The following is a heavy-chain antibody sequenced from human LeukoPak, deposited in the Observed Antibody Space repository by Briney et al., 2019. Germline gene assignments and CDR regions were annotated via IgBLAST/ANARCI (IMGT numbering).Heavy chain of an antibody. CDR2: ISAYNGNT. D-gene: IGHD2-2*01. CDR3: ALTKDIVVVPTARFDY. CDR1: GYTFTSYG. V-gene: IGHV1-18*04. J-gene: IGHJ4*02. Sequence: ASVKVSCKASGYTFTSYGISWVRQAPGQGLEWMGWISAYNGNTNYAQKLQGRVTMTTDTSTSTAYMELRSLRSDDTAVYYCALTKDIVVVPTARFDYWGQGTLVTVSS.